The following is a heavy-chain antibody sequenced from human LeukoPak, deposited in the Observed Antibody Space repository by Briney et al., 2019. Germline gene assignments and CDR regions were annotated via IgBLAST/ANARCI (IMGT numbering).Heavy chain of an antibody. V-gene: IGHV1-8*02. Sequence: ASVKVSCKASGGTFSSYAISWVRQAPGQGLEWMGWMNPNSGNTGYAQKFQGRVTMTRNTSISTAYMELSSLRSEDTAVYYCAYLIRGIWSPGDYWGQGTLVTVSS. D-gene: IGHD3-10*01. J-gene: IGHJ4*02. CDR1: GGTFSSYA. CDR2: MNPNSGNT. CDR3: AYLIRGIWSPGDY.